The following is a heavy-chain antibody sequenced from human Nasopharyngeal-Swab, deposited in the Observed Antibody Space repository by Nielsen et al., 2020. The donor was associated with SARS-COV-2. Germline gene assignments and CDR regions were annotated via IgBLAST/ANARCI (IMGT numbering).Heavy chain of an antibody. CDR2: LNPNSGGT. J-gene: IGHJ4*02. V-gene: IGHV1-2*06. CDR3: ARNDSSGYGY. D-gene: IGHD3-22*01. Sequence: WVRQAPGQGLEWMGRLNPNSGGTNYAQKFQGRVTMTRDTSISTAYMELSRLRFDDTAVYYCARNDSSGYGYWGQGTLVTVSS.